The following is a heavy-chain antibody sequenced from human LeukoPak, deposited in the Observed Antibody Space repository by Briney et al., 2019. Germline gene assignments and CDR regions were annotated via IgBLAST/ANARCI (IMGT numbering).Heavy chain of an antibody. V-gene: IGHV4-59*01. J-gene: IGHJ4*02. CDR1: GGSISSSY. CDR3: AXSRXDSSGYYXDY. CDR2: IYYSGTX. D-gene: IGHD3-22*01. Sequence: SETLSLTCTVSGGSISSSYWSWIRQPPGKGLEWIGYIYYSGTXNXNPSLKSRVTISVETSKNQFSLKLNSVTAADTAVYYCAXSRXDSSGYYXDYWGQGTLVTVSS.